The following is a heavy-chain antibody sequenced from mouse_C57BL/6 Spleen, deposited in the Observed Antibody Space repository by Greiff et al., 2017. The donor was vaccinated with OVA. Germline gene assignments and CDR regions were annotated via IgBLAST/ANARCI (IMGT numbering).Heavy chain of an antibody. CDR3: ARSQSNPYYFDY. D-gene: IGHD2-5*01. V-gene: IGHV1-81*01. CDR2: IYPRSGST. Sequence: VKLMESGAELARPGASVKLSCKASGYTFTSYGISWVKQRPGQGLEWIGEIYPRSGSTYYNEKFKGKATLTADNSSSTAYMELRSLTSEDSAVYFCARSQSNPYYFDYWGQGTTLTVSS. J-gene: IGHJ2*01. CDR1: GYTFTSYG.